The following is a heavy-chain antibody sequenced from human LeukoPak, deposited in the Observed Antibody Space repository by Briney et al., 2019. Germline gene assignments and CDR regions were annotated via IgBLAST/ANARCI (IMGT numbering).Heavy chain of an antibody. V-gene: IGHV7-4-1*02. J-gene: IGHJ5*02. CDR3: ARDPVWYYDSSGLTGWFDP. CDR2: INTNTGNP. Sequence: ASVKVSCKASGYTFTSYAMNWVRQAPGQGLEWMGWINTNTGNPTYTQGFTGRFVFSLDTSVSTAYLQISSLKAEDTAVYYCARDPVWYYDSSGLTGWFDPWGQGTLVTVSS. D-gene: IGHD3-22*01. CDR1: GYTFTSYA.